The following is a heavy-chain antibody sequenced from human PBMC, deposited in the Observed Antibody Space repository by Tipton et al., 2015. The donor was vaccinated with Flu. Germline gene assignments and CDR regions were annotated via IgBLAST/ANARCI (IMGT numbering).Heavy chain of an antibody. CDR1: GYSFTNYG. CDR2: ISPYDGNT. V-gene: IGHV1-18*04. CDR3: ARDSTVFYGMDV. Sequence: QLVQSGAEVKKPGASVKVSCKTSGYSFTNYGISWVRQAPGQGLEWLGWISPYDGNTNYAQNLLGRATMATDTSTSTAYMELRSLRSDDTAVYYCARDSTVFYGMDVWGQGTTVTVSS. D-gene: IGHD4-17*01. J-gene: IGHJ6*02.